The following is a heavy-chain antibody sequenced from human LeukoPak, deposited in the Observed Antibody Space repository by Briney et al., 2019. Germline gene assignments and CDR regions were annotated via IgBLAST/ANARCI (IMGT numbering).Heavy chain of an antibody. V-gene: IGHV3-30*02. J-gene: IGHJ4*02. D-gene: IGHD1-7*01. CDR2: IWYGGSNK. Sequence: PGGSLRLSCAASGFTFSSYSMNWVRQAPGKGLEWVAVIWYGGSNKYYADSVKGRFTISRDNSKNTLYLQMNSLRAEDTAVYYCAKAALTGTTEISGFDYWGQGTLVTVSS. CDR1: GFTFSSYS. CDR3: AKAALTGTTEISGFDY.